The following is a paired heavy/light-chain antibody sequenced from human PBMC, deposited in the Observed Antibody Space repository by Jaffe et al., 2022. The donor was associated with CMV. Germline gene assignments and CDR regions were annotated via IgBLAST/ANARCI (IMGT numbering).Light chain of an antibody. J-gene: IGKJ2*01. CDR2: ESS. V-gene: IGKV2-29*02. Sequence: DIVMTQTPLSLSVTPGQPASISCKSSQSLLHSDGKTYLYWYLQKPGQSPQLLIYESSSRFSGVPDRFSGSGSGTDFTLKISRVEAEDVGVYYCMQGIHLPYTFGLGTKLEIK. CDR1: QSLLHSDGKTY. CDR3: MQGIHLPYT.
Heavy chain of an antibody. CDR2: IYHSGST. D-gene: IGHD3-22*01. V-gene: IGHV4-4*02. J-gene: IGHJ4*02. Sequence: QVQLQESGPGLVKPSGTLSLTCAVSGGSISSNIWWTWVRQPPGKGLEWIGEIYHSGSTNYNPSLKSRVIILVDKSKNQFSLKLNSVTAADTAVYYCARKHYFFDTSGPDQGRVFDYWGQGALVTVST. CDR1: GGSISSNIW. CDR3: ARKHYFFDTSGPDQGRVFDY.